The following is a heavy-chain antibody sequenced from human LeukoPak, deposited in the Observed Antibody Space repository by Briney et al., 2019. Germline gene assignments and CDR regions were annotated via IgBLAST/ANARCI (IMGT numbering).Heavy chain of an antibody. CDR2: IYTSGST. CDR3: ARLDTTTNAFDI. J-gene: IGHJ3*02. Sequence: SETLSLTCTVSGGSISSGSYSWNWIRQPAGKGLEWIGRIYTSGSTNYNPSLKSRVTISIDTSKNKFTLKLSAVTAADTAAYYCARLDTTTNAFDIWGQGTMVTVSS. V-gene: IGHV4-61*02. D-gene: IGHD5-18*01. CDR1: GGSISSGSYS.